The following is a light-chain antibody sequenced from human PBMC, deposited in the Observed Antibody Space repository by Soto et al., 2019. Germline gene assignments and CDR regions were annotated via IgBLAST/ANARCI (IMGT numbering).Light chain of an antibody. J-gene: IGKJ4*01. CDR3: QQYNAWSLT. V-gene: IGKV3D-15*01. CDR2: GAS. CDR1: QSVDSN. Sequence: EIVMTQSPATLSVSPGDGATLSCRASQSVDSNLAWYQQKPSQTPRLLIYGASTRPTGIPARFSGSGSGTEVTLTIISLQSEDSAEYYCQQYNAWSLTFDGGTKVEI.